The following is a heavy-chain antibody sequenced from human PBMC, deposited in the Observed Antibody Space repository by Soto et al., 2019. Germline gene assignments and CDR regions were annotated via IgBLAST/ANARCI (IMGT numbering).Heavy chain of an antibody. CDR3: ARDSSPNFYATPIDY. D-gene: IGHD3-3*01. CDR1: GFTFSSYG. V-gene: IGHV3-33*01. J-gene: IGHJ4*02. CDR2: IWYDGSNK. Sequence: GGSLRLSCAASGFTFSSYGMHWVRQAPGKGLEWVAVIWYDGSNKYYADSVKGRFTISRDNSKNTLYLQMNSLRAEDTAVYYCARDSSPNFYATPIDYWGQGTLVTVSS.